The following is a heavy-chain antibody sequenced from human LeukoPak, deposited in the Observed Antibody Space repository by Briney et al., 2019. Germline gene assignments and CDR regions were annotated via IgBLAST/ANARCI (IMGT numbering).Heavy chain of an antibody. CDR3: AIAKGSGSYYYYYYMDV. Sequence: SETLSLTCTVSGGSISSRSYYWGWIRQPPGKGLEWIGNIYYSGSTYYHPSLKSRVTISVDTSKNQFSLNLSSVTAADTAVYYCAIAKGSGSYYYYYYMDVWGKGTTVTISS. J-gene: IGHJ6*03. CDR2: IYYSGST. V-gene: IGHV4-39*07. D-gene: IGHD3-10*01. CDR1: GGSISSRSYY.